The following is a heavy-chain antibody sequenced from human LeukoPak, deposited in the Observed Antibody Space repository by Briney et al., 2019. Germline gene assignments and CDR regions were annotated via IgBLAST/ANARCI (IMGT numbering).Heavy chain of an antibody. V-gene: IGHV3-11*01. J-gene: IGHJ4*02. CDR3: ARDGYNYFDF. CDR1: GFTFRNYY. D-gene: IGHD5-24*01. Sequence: GGSLRLSCAASGFTFRNYYMIWIRQAPGKGLEWLSYISSNGNTVYYAGSVRGRFTVSRDNVKNSLFVEVNSLRVEDTAVYYCARDGYNYFDFWGQGTLVTVSS. CDR2: ISSNGNTV.